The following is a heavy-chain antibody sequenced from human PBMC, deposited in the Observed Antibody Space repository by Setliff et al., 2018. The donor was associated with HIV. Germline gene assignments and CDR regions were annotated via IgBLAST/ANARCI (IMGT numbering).Heavy chain of an antibody. J-gene: IGHJ4*02. CDR3: ARDSEPGTRVAGTTGLDY. CDR1: GFTFSSYS. V-gene: IGHV3-23*01. Sequence: GGSLRLSCAASGFTFSSYSMNWVRRAPGKGLEWVSAISGSGGSTYYADSVKGRFTISRDNSKNTLYLQMNSLRAEDTAVYYCARDSEPGTRVAGTTGLDYWGQGSLVTVSS. D-gene: IGHD6-19*01. CDR2: ISGSGGST.